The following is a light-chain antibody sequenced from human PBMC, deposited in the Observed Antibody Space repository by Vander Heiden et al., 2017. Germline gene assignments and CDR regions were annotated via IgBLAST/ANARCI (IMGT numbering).Light chain of an antibody. Sequence: IQMTQSPSTLSTPVEDRVTISSRASQTIHEWLAWYQQKPGKAPELLIYDASTLQSVVPSRFSGARSGTEFTLTISSLQPDDFATYYCQQYYTFPWTFGRGTKVDI. CDR2: DAS. CDR1: QTIHEW. J-gene: IGKJ1*01. V-gene: IGKV1-5*01. CDR3: QQYYTFPWT.